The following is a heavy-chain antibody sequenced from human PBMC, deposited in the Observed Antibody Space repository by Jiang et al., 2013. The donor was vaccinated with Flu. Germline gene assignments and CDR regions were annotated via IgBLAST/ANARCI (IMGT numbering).Heavy chain of an antibody. CDR2: IYYSGST. Sequence: TCTVSGGSISSSSYYWGWIRQPPGKGLEWIGSIYYSGSTYYNPSLKSRVTISVDTSKNQFSLKLSSVTAADTAVYYCARLESGLENYYYYYGMDVWGQGTTVTVSS. CDR1: GGSISSSSYY. D-gene: IGHD1-1*01. V-gene: IGHV4-39*01. J-gene: IGHJ6*02. CDR3: ARLESGLENYYYYYGMDV.